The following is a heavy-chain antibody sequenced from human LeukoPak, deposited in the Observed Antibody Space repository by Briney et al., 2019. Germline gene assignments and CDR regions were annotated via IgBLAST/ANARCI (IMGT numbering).Heavy chain of an antibody. V-gene: IGHV3-11*04. CDR2: ISSSGSTI. CDR3: ARDHPESHNAFDI. CDR1: GFTFSDYY. Sequence: GGSLRLSCAASGFTFSDYYMSWIRQAPGKGLEWVSYISSSGSTIYYADSVKGQFTISRDNAKNSLYLQMNSLRAEDTAVYYCARDHPESHNAFDIWGQGTMVTVSS. J-gene: IGHJ3*02.